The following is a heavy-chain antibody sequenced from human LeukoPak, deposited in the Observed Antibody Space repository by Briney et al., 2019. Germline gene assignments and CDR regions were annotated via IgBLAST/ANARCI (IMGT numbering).Heavy chain of an antibody. Sequence: PSETLSLTCSVSGDSISRSDSYWDWIRQPPGKGLEWIGTLYYSGRTYYSPSLKSRVTMSVDTSNNQFSLNLRSVTAADTAVYYCARRRYYDGSGYLDWGQGTLLSASS. J-gene: IGHJ1*01. CDR3: ARRRYYDGSGYLD. D-gene: IGHD3-22*01. CDR1: GDSISRSDSY. V-gene: IGHV4-39*01. CDR2: LYYSGRT.